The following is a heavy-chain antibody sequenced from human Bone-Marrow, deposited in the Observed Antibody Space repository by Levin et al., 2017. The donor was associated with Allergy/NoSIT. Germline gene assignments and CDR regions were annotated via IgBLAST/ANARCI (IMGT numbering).Heavy chain of an antibody. CDR1: GFTFSSYW. CDR3: ARDYYGSGSYYNVAWFDP. V-gene: IGHV3-7*03. D-gene: IGHD3-10*01. J-gene: IGHJ5*02. CDR2: IKQDGSEK. Sequence: PGGSLRLSCAASGFTFSSYWMSWVRQAPGKGLEWVANIKQDGSEKYYVDSVKGRFTISRDNAKNSLYLQMNSLRAEDTAVYYCARDYYGSGSYYNVAWFDPWGQGTLVTVSS.